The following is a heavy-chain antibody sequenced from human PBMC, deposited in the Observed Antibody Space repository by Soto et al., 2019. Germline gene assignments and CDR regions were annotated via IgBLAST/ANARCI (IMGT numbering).Heavy chain of an antibody. Sequence: QVQLVESGGGVVQPGRSLRLSCVASAFSFSSYAMHWVRQAPGKGLEWVAVISYDGNNKWYADSVKGRFTISRDKYENTLYLQMTSRRAEDTAVYYCAKNYYGAGSYLMMDDYWGQGTLVTVSA. D-gene: IGHD3-10*01. CDR2: ISYDGNNK. J-gene: IGHJ4*02. CDR1: AFSFSSYA. V-gene: IGHV3-30*18. CDR3: AKNYYGAGSYLMMDDY.